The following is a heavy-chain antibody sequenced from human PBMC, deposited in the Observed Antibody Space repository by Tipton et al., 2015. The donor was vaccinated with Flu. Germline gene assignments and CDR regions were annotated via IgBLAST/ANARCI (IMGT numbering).Heavy chain of an antibody. CDR2: IWYDGSNK. CDR1: GGSFSGYY. D-gene: IGHD3-22*01. Sequence: LSLTCAVYGGSFSGYYWSWIRQPPGKGLEWVAVIWYDGSNKYYADSVKGRFTISRDNSKNTLYLQMNSLRAEDTAVYYCARDYYDSSGYYGPAFDIWGQGTMVTVSS. CDR3: ARDYYDSSGYYGPAFDI. V-gene: IGHV3-33*08. J-gene: IGHJ3*02.